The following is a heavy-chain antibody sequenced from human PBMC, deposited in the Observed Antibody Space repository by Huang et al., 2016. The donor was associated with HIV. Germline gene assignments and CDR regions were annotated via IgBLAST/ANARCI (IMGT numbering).Heavy chain of an antibody. Sequence: EVQLVESGGGLVQPGGSLRLSCAASGFSISSYWMHWVRQAPGKGLVWVSRINSEGRSTSYADSVKGRFTISRDNAKNTLYLQMNSLRAEDTAVYYCARDPRIQSWLNFFDYWGQGTLVSVSS. CDR1: GFSISSYW. D-gene: IGHD3-22*01. CDR3: ARDPRIQSWLNFFDY. V-gene: IGHV3-74*01. J-gene: IGHJ4*02. CDR2: INSEGRST.